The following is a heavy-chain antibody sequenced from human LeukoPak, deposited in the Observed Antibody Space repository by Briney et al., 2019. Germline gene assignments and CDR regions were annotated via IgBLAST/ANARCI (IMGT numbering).Heavy chain of an antibody. Sequence: PSETLSLTCAVYGGSFSGYYWSWIRQPPGKGLEWIGEINHSGSTNYNPSLKSRVTISVDTSKNQFSLKLSSVTAADTAVYYCARHLLFFDYWGQGTLVTVSS. CDR2: INHSGST. J-gene: IGHJ4*02. V-gene: IGHV4-34*01. CDR1: GGSFSGYY. D-gene: IGHD3-10*01. CDR3: ARHLLFFDY.